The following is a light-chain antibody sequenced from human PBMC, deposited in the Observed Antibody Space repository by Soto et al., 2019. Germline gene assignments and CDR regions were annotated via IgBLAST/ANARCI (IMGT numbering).Light chain of an antibody. J-gene: IGKJ5*01. V-gene: IGKV3-11*01. CDR2: DAS. CDR1: QSVSSY. Sequence: EIVVTQSPAALSLSPGERATLSCRASQSVSSYLACYHHKPGQAPRLLIYDASNRATVIPARFSGSGSGTDFTLTISSLEPEDFAVYYCQQRSNWPRITYGQGARLEI. CDR3: QQRSNWPRIT.